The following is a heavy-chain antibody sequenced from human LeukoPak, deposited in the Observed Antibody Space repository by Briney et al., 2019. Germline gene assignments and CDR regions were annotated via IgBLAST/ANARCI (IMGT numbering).Heavy chain of an antibody. CDR2: IIPIVGSA. V-gene: IGHV1-69*08. CDR1: GDSFSSYT. J-gene: IGHJ4*02. D-gene: IGHD6-19*01. CDR3: ATVAYSSGWYEGYCFDY. Sequence: SVKVSCKPSGDSFSSYTFSWVRQAPGQGLEWMGRIIPIVGSATYSQKFQGRVTMTEDTSTDTAYMELSSLRSEDTAVYYCATVAYSSGWYEGYCFDYWGQGTLVTVSS.